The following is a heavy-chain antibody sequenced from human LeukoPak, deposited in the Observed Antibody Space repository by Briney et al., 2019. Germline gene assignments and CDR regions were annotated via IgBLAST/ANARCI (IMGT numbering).Heavy chain of an antibody. Sequence: PSETLSLTCTVSGGSISSSSYYWGWIRQPPGKGLEWIGSIYYSGSTYYNPSLKSRVTISVDTSKNQSSLKLSSVTAADTAVYYCARLARYSVDYWGQGTLVTVSS. CDR1: GGSISSSSYY. D-gene: IGHD3-9*01. CDR2: IYYSGST. V-gene: IGHV4-39*01. J-gene: IGHJ4*02. CDR3: ARLARYSVDY.